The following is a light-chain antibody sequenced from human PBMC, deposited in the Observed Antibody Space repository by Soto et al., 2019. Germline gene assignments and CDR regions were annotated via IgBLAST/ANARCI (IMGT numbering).Light chain of an antibody. Sequence: QSVLTQPPSVSGAPGQRVTISCTGSSSNIGAGYDVHWYQQLPGTAPKLLIYDNNNRPSGVPDRFSGSKSGTSASLAITGLQAEDEADYYCQSYDSSLSAFYVFGPGTKVTVL. J-gene: IGLJ1*01. CDR3: QSYDSSLSAFYV. V-gene: IGLV1-40*01. CDR2: DNN. CDR1: SSNIGAGYD.